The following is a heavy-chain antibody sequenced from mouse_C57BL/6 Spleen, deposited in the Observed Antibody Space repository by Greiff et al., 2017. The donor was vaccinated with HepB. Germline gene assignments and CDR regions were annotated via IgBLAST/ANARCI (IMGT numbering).Heavy chain of an antibody. V-gene: IGHV3-6*01. D-gene: IGHD1-1*01. CDR3: ARGGLLRRGSYAMDY. CDR1: GYSITSGYY. CDR2: ISYDGSN. Sequence: EVQLQESGPGLVKPSQSLSLTCSVTGYSITSGYYWNWIRQFPGNKLEWMGYISYDGSNNYNPSLKNRISITRDTSKNQFFLKLNSVTTEDTATYYCARGGLLRRGSYAMDYWGQGTSVTVSS. J-gene: IGHJ4*01.